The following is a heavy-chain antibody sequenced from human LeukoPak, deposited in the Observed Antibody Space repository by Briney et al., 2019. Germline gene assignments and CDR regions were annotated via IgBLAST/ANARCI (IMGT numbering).Heavy chain of an antibody. CDR2: IYYSGST. CDR3: ARDLEFGAFDI. Sequence: SETLSLTCTVSGGSITSDYRSWIRQPPGKGLEWIGYIYYSGSTHYNPSLKSRVTISLDTSKNQFSLKLSSVTAADTAVYYCARDLEFGAFDIWGQGTMLTVSS. V-gene: IGHV4-59*01. CDR1: GGSITSDY. J-gene: IGHJ3*02. D-gene: IGHD3-10*01.